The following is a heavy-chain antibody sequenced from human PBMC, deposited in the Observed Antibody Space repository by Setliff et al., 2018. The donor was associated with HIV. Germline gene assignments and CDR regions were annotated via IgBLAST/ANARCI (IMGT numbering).Heavy chain of an antibody. CDR2: ISPDNGDK. Sequence: ASVKVSCKSSGYTFTDYFIHWVRQAPGQGLEWMGWISPDNGDKNILQRSRGRVTMTTDTSTNTAHMELIRPRFDDTAVYYCARAHFLVAMTRNWFDPWGQGTLVTVSS. D-gene: IGHD5-12*01. V-gene: IGHV1-2*02. J-gene: IGHJ5*02. CDR3: ARAHFLVAMTRNWFDP. CDR1: GYTFTDYF.